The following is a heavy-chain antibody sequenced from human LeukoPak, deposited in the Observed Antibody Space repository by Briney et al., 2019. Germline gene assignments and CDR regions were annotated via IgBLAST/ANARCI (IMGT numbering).Heavy chain of an antibody. J-gene: IGHJ4*02. D-gene: IGHD4-17*01. CDR2: IYPGDSDT. CDR3: ARQRTVTTGVDY. V-gene: IGHV5-51*01. Sequence: GESLKISCKGSGYNFATYWIGWVRQMPGKGLEWMGIIYPGDSDTRYSPSFQGQVTISADKSISTAYLQWGSLKASDTAMYYCARQRTVTTGVDYWGQGTLVTVSS. CDR1: GYNFATYW.